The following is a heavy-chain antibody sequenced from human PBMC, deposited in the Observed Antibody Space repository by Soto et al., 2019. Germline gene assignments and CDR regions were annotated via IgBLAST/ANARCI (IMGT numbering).Heavy chain of an antibody. D-gene: IGHD2-21*01. CDR1: GFPFSRYW. J-gene: IGHJ3*02. V-gene: IGHV3-7*03. Sequence: GGSLRLSCAAFGFPFSRYWMSWVRQAPGKGLEWVANIKQDGSEKSYVDSVKGRFSISRDNAKNSLYLQMNSLRVEDTAVYYCARESRDKHAFDIWGQGTMVTVSS. CDR2: IKQDGSEK. CDR3: ARESRDKHAFDI.